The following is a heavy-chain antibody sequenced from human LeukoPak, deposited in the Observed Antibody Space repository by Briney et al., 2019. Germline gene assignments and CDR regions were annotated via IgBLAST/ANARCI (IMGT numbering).Heavy chain of an antibody. D-gene: IGHD6-13*01. CDR2: INPNSGGT. CDR1: GYTFTGYY. Sequence: ASVKVSCKASGYTFTGYYMHWVRQAPGQGLEWMGWINPNSGGTNYAQKFQGWVTMTRDTSISTAYMELSRLRSDDTAVYYCARGPLYSSSWYSHFDYWGQGTLVTVSS. J-gene: IGHJ4*02. CDR3: ARGPLYSSSWYSHFDY. V-gene: IGHV1-2*04.